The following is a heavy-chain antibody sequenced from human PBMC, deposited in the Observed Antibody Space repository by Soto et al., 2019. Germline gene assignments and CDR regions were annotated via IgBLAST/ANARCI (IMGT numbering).Heavy chain of an antibody. J-gene: IGHJ6*02. CDR3: AREYVPPYYYYGMDV. CDR1: GFTFSSYW. D-gene: IGHD2-8*01. Sequence: GGSLRLSCAASGFTFSSYWMSWVRQAPGKGLEWVANIKQDGSEKYYVDSVKGRFTISRDNAKNSLYLQMNSLRAEDTAVYYCAREYVPPYYYYGMDVWGQGTTVTVSS. CDR2: IKQDGSEK. V-gene: IGHV3-7*05.